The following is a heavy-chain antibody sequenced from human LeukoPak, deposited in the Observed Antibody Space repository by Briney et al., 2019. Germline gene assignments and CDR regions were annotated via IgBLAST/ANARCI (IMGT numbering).Heavy chain of an antibody. Sequence: GGSLRLSCVASRFTFSIYWMSWVRQAPGKGLEWVANIKQDGREEYYVDSVKGRFSISRDNAKNSLYLQMNSLRAEDTAVYYCAREEGVTGRRDAFDIWGQGTMVTVSS. CDR3: AREEGVTGRRDAFDI. J-gene: IGHJ3*02. D-gene: IGHD1-14*01. V-gene: IGHV3-7*01. CDR1: RFTFSIYW. CDR2: IKQDGREE.